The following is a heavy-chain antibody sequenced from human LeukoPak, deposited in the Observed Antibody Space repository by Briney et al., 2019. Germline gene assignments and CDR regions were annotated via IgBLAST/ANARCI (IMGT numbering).Heavy chain of an antibody. CDR3: ARRAYYGEEIYFVY. Sequence: SETLSLTCTVSGGSISSYYWSWMRPPPGKGLEWIGYIYYSGSTNYNPSLMSRVPISVDTSKNQLPLKLSSVTAAHTAVYYCARRAYYGEEIYFVYWGQGTLVTVSS. D-gene: IGHD3-22*01. CDR2: IYYSGST. J-gene: IGHJ4*02. CDR1: GGSISSYY. V-gene: IGHV4-59*01.